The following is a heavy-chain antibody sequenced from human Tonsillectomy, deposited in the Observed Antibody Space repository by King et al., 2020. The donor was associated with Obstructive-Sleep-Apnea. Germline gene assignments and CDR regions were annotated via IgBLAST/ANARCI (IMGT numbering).Heavy chain of an antibody. CDR1: GFTFSSYA. CDR2: ISGSGGST. CDR3: AKDMDSSGYYYNFNY. Sequence: VQLVESGGGLVQPGGSLRLSCAASGFTFSSYAMSWVRQAPGKGLEWVSGISGSGGSTHYADSVKGRFTISRDNSKNTLYLQMNSLRAEDTAVYYCAKDMDSSGYYYNFNYWGQGTLVTVSS. D-gene: IGHD3-22*01. J-gene: IGHJ4*02. V-gene: IGHV3-23*04.